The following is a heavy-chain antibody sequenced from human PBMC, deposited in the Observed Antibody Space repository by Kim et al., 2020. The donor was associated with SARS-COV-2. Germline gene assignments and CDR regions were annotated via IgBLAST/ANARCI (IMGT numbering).Heavy chain of an antibody. CDR3: AKGRMDI. CDR2: VTSGGNT. J-gene: IGHJ6*02. Sequence: GGSLRLSCAASGFTFSSSAMTWVRQAPGKGLEWVSTVTSGGNTNYADSVKGRFTVSRDNSENALYLQMNSLRAEDTAVYYCAKGRMDIWGQGTAVTVSS. CDR1: GFTFSSSA. V-gene: IGHV3-23*01.